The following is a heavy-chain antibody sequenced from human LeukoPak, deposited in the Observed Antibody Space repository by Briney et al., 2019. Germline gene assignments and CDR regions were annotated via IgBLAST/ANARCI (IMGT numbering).Heavy chain of an antibody. Sequence: ASVKVSCKASGYTFTSYYMHCVRQATGQGLEWMGWMNPNSGNTGYAQKFQGRVTMTRDMSTSTVYMELSSLRSEDTAVYYCARDIPLPDIVATAYPGYYFDYWGQGTLVTVSS. V-gene: IGHV1-8*02. D-gene: IGHD5-12*01. CDR1: GYTFTSYY. CDR2: MNPNSGNT. J-gene: IGHJ4*02. CDR3: ARDIPLPDIVATAYPGYYFDY.